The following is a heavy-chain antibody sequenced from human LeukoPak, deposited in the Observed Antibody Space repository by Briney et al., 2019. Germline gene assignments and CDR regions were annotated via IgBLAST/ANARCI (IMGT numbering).Heavy chain of an antibody. Sequence: GGSLRLSCVTSGFNFRDSRMTWVRQAPGKGLQWVANVNRDGTEKHFLDSVEGRFTISRDNAKKSLYLQMSSLRPQDTAVYFCVRGDWYFESWGQGTLVTVSS. V-gene: IGHV3-7*04. CDR3: VRGDWYFES. D-gene: IGHD2-21*01. CDR2: VNRDGTEK. J-gene: IGHJ4*02. CDR1: GFNFRDSR.